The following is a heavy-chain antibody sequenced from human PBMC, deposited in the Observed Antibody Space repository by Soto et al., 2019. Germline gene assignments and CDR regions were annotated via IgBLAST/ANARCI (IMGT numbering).Heavy chain of an antibody. V-gene: IGHV4-38-2*01. J-gene: IGHJ4*02. CDR2: LWHSGNT. CDR3: ARISGLPVTRGVPIMFDS. Sequence: PSETLSLTCGVSGYSISSGYYWGWIRQPPGKGLEWVGSLWHSGNTYYNPSLKSRVTISVDTSKNQFSLNLRSVTAADTAVYYCARISGLPVTRGVPIMFDSWGQGTLVTVSS. CDR1: GYSISSGYY. D-gene: IGHD1-20*01.